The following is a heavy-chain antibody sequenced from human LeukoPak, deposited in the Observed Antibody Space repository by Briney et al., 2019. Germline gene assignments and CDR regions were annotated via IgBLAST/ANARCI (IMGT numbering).Heavy chain of an antibody. CDR3: ARDRARRVRYYDFWSGPTSYYYYMDV. D-gene: IGHD3-3*01. J-gene: IGHJ6*03. Sequence: PSETLSLTCAVYGGSFSGYYWSWIRQPPGKGLEWIGYIYYSGSTNYNPSLKSRVTISVDTSKNQFSLKLSSVTAADTAVYYCARDRARRVRYYDFWSGPTSYYYYMDVWGKGTTVTVSS. CDR1: GGSFSGYY. V-gene: IGHV4-59*01. CDR2: IYYSGST.